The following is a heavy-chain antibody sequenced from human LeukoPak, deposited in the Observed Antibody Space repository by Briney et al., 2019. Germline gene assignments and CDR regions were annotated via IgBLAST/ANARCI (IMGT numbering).Heavy chain of an antibody. Sequence: ASVKVSCKASGYTFTSYNINWVRQATGQGLEWMGWINPSGGSTSYAQKFQGRVTMTRDTSTSTVYMELSSLRSEDTAVYYCARVVGSCSSTSCYVGLLDYWGQGTLVTVSS. CDR1: GYTFTSYN. CDR3: ARVVGSCSSTSCYVGLLDY. CDR2: INPSGGST. V-gene: IGHV1-46*01. D-gene: IGHD2-2*01. J-gene: IGHJ4*02.